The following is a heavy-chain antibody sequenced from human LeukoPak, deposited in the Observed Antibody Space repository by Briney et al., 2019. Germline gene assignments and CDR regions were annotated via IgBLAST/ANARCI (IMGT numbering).Heavy chain of an antibody. Sequence: ASVKLSCKASGYYFASHTIHWVRQAPGQSLEWMGWIIAGNGNKKYSQKFEGRVTTSRDTYASTAYMELSSLRSEDTAVFYCARDRRYYVSGGKDGFDIWGQGTMVTVSS. J-gene: IGHJ3*02. CDR3: ARDRRYYVSGGKDGFDI. D-gene: IGHD3-10*01. CDR2: IIAGNGNK. CDR1: GYYFASHT. V-gene: IGHV1-3*01.